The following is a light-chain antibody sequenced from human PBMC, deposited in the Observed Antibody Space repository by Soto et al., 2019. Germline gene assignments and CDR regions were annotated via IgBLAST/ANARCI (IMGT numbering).Light chain of an antibody. CDR2: GAS. V-gene: IGKV3-20*01. J-gene: IGKJ3*01. CDR3: QQYDSSPTST. CDR1: QSVSSSY. Sequence: EIVVTESPGTLSLSPAERATLSCRASQSVSSSYLAWSKQKPSQAPRLLIYGASSSATGIPDRFSGSGSGSAFTLTISRPSLEDFAVEYCQQYDSSPTSTFGPGTKVDIK.